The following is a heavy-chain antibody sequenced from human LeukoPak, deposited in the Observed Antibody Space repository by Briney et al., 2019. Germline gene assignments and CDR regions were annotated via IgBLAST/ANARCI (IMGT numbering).Heavy chain of an antibody. D-gene: IGHD2-2*02. J-gene: IGHJ3*02. CDR2: IIPIFGTA. Sequence: SVKVSCKASGGTFSSYAISWVRQAPGQGLEWMGGIIPIFGTANYAQKFQGRVTITADESTSTAYMELSSLRSEDTAVYYCARERGYCSSSTCYTSDAFDIWGQGTMVTVSS. V-gene: IGHV1-69*13. CDR3: ARERGYCSSSTCYTSDAFDI. CDR1: GGTFSSYA.